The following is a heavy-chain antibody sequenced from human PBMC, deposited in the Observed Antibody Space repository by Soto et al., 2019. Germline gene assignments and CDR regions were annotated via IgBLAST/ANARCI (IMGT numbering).Heavy chain of an antibody. CDR2: INHSGST. CDR3: ARLLGSGCYRNYLDY. D-gene: IGHD6-19*01. Sequence: SETLSLTCAVYGGSFSGYYWSWIRQPPGKGLEWIGEINHSGSTNYNPSLKSRVTISVDTSKNQFSLKLSSVTAADTAVYYCARLLGSGCYRNYLDYWGQGTLVTVSS. V-gene: IGHV4-34*01. J-gene: IGHJ4*02. CDR1: GGSFSGYY.